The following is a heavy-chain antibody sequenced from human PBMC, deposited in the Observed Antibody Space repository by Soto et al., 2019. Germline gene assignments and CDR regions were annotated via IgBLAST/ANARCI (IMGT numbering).Heavy chain of an antibody. D-gene: IGHD2-2*01. CDR3: ARSTSSPCSSTSCYAFDI. CDR1: GYTFTSYA. CDR2: INAGNGNT. V-gene: IGHV1-3*01. J-gene: IGHJ3*02. Sequence: ASVKVSCKASGYTFTSYAMHWVRQAPGQRLEWMGWINAGNGNTKYSQKFQGRVTITRDTSASTAYMELSSLRSEDTAVYYCARSTSSPCSSTSCYAFDIWGQGTMVTVSS.